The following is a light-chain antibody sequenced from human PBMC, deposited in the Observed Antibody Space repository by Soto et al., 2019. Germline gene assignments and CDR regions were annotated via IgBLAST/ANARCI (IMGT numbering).Light chain of an antibody. V-gene: IGLV2-8*01. CDR3: SSYAGSNNLV. J-gene: IGLJ2*01. CDR1: SSDVGGYNY. CDR2: EVI. Sequence: QSALTQPPSASGSPGQSVTISCTGTSSDVGGYNYVSWYQHHPGKAPKLKIYEVIRRPSGVPDRFSGSKSGNTASLTVSGLQAEDEADYYCSSYAGSNNLVFGGGTKLTVL.